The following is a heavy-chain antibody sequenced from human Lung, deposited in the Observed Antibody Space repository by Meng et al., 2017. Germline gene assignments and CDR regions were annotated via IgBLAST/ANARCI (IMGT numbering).Heavy chain of an antibody. CDR1: GFTFPDHW. D-gene: IGHD1-1*01. V-gene: IGHV3-74*01. CDR3: TNDRLNH. CDR2: INRDGTKP. J-gene: IGHJ1*01. Sequence: EGQLVESGGGLVPPGGSLRLSCAASGFTFPDHWMHWVRQGPGKGLVWVSRINRDGTKPTYADSVKGRFTISRDNAKNTLYLQMNNLRAEDTAFYYCTNDRLNHWGQGALVTVSS.